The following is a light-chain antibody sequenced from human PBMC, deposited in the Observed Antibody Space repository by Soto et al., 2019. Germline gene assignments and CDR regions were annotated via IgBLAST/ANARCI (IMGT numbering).Light chain of an antibody. Sequence: VLSQSPAILSLSPGERATLSCRASQSVPSTYFAWYQQKAGQPPRLLISGTSNRATGIPARFSGSGSGTDFTLTISSLEPEDFAVYYCQQRRNWPPGITFGQGTRLEIK. CDR3: QQRRNWPPGIT. V-gene: IGKV3-11*01. CDR1: QSVPSTY. CDR2: GTS. J-gene: IGKJ5*01.